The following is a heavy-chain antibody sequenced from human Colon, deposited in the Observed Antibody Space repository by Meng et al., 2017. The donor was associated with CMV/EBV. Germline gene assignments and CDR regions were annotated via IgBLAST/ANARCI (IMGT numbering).Heavy chain of an antibody. J-gene: IGHJ4*02. CDR3: ARVFDYWTGYYWG. CDR2: IKQDGSET. V-gene: IGHV3-7*01. CDR1: GFTFVEYW. Sequence: GESLKISCVTSGFTFVEYWMIWVRQAPGKGLEWVANIKQDGSETNYADSVKGRFIISRDNAKNTLYLQMNSLRAEDTAVYYCARVFDYWTGYYWGWGQGTLVTVSS. D-gene: IGHD3/OR15-3a*01.